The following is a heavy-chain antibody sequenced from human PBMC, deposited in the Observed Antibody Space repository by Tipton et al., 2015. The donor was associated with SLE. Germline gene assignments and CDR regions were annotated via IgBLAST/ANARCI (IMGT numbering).Heavy chain of an antibody. J-gene: IGHJ3*02. CDR3: ARHRDFWTGNDAFDM. CDR1: GYSFNTYW. D-gene: IGHD3/OR15-3a*01. V-gene: IGHV5-51*01. Sequence: QLVQSGAEVKKPGESLKISCKGFGYSFNTYWIGWVRQMPGKGLEWMGVIYPGNSETRYSPSFQGQVTISVAKSINSAFLQWSSLQASDTAMYYCARHRDFWTGNDAFDMWGQGTKVIVSS. CDR2: IYPGNSET.